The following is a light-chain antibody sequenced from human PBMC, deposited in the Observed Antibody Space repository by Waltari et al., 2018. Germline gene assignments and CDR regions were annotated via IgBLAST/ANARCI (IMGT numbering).Light chain of an antibody. J-gene: IGLJ2*01. V-gene: IGLV2-14*03. CDR3: SSYAGRSTKI. CDR2: DVI. CDR1: GRDVAASNY. Sequence: QPALTQPASVSGSPGQSITISCTGIGRDVAASNYVSWYQQHPGKAPKLMIYDVINRPSGVSDRFSGSKSGSTASLTISGLQAEDEADYYCSSYAGRSTKIFGGGTKLTVL.